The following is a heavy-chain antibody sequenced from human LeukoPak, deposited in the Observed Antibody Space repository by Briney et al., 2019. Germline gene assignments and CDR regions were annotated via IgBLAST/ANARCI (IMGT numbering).Heavy chain of an antibody. CDR3: ARNAYSGSYYRFDY. Sequence: SETLSLTCTVSGGSISSGSYYWNCIRQPAGKGLEWIGRIYTSGSTNYNPSLKSRVTISVDTSKNQLSLKLSSVTAADTAVYYCARNAYSGSYYRFDYWGQGTLVTVSS. CDR2: IYTSGST. J-gene: IGHJ4*02. CDR1: GGSISSGSYY. D-gene: IGHD1-26*01. V-gene: IGHV4-61*02.